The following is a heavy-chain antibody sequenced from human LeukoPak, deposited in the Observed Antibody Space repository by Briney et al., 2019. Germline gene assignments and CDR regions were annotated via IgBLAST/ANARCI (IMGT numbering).Heavy chain of an antibody. V-gene: IGHV5-51*01. CDR2: IYPGDSDT. D-gene: IGHD3-22*01. CDR1: GYSFTSYW. J-gene: IGHJ4*02. Sequence: GESLKISCKGSGYSFTSYWIGWVRQMPGKGLEWMGIIYPGDSDTRYSPSFQGQVTISADKSISTAYLQWSSLKASDTAMYYCARHDALLPLHYFDYWAREPWSPSPQ. CDR3: ARHDALLPLHYFDY.